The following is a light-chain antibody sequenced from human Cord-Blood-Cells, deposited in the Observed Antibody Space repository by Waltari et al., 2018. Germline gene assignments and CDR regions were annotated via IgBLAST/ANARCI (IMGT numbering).Light chain of an antibody. J-gene: IGLJ3*02. CDR1: SLRSYN. CDR3: NSRDSSGNHWV. V-gene: IGLV3-19*01. CDR2: GKT. Sequence: SSELTQDPAVSVALGQTVRITCQGDSLRSYNASWYQQKPGQAPVLVIYGKTNRPSGIPDRFSGSSSGNTASLTITGAQAEDEADYYCNSRDSSGNHWVFGGGTKLTVL.